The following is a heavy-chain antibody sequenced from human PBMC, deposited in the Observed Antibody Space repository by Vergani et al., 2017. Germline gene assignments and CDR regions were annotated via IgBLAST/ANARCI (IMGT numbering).Heavy chain of an antibody. CDR1: GGTFSSYA. J-gene: IGHJ3*02. V-gene: IGHV1-69*01. Sequence: QVQLVQSGAEVKKPGSSVKVSCKASGGTFSSYAISWVRQAPGQGLEWMGGIIPIFGTANYAQKFQGRVTITADESTSTAYMELSSLRSEDTAVYYCARARISGNCGGDCYLGYDAFDIWGQGTMVTVSS. D-gene: IGHD2-21*02. CDR3: ARARISGNCGGDCYLGYDAFDI. CDR2: IIPIFGTA.